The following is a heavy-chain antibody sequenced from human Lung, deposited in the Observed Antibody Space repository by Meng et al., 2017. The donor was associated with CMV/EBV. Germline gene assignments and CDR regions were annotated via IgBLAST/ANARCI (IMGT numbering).Heavy chain of an antibody. CDR1: GDSITNHYW. Sequence: VQLAACGPDPVNPPDTHSRTCVVSGDSITNHYWWAWVRQPPGKGLEWIGEIPHRGSSDYNPSLKSRVSMAIDKSKNQFSLKLTSVTAADTAVYHCLRRSGGSVWGQGTLVTVSS. J-gene: IGHJ1*01. CDR3: LRRSGGSV. CDR2: IPHRGSS. D-gene: IGHD3-10*01. V-gene: IGHV4-4*03.